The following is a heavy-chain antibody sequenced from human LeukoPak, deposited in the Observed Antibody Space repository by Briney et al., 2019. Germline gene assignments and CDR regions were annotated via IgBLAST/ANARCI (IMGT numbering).Heavy chain of an antibody. D-gene: IGHD3-22*01. Sequence: GGSLRLSCAASGFTFDDYGMSWVRQAPGKGLEWVSGINWNGGSTGYADSVKGRFTISRDNSKNTPCLQMNSLRAEDTAVYYCARSTHYYDSSGYLAYWGQGTLVTVSS. CDR1: GFTFDDYG. J-gene: IGHJ4*02. CDR2: INWNGGST. CDR3: ARSTHYYDSSGYLAY. V-gene: IGHV3-20*04.